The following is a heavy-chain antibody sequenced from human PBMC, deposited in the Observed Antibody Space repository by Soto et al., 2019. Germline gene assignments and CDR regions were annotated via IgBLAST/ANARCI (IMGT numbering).Heavy chain of an antibody. CDR3: TRSGDYVNLEY. CDR2: ISYDGGNK. D-gene: IGHD4-17*01. V-gene: IGHV3-30-3*01. Sequence: QVQLVESGGGVVQPGTSLRLSCAASGFTFSSSAMHWVRQDPGKGLEWVAVISYDGGNKYYADSVKGRFTISRDNSKNTLYLQVNSLRAEDTAVYYCTRSGDYVNLEYWGQGTLVTVSS. CDR1: GFTFSSSA. J-gene: IGHJ4*02.